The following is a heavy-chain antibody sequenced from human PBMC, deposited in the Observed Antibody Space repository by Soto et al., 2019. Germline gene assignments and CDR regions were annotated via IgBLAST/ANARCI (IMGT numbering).Heavy chain of an antibody. V-gene: IGHV5-51*01. CDR2: IYPGDSDT. J-gene: IGHJ6*02. D-gene: IGHD6-13*01. CDR3: ARSPPMWQQLVGMDV. CDR1: GYSFTSYW. Sequence: PGESLKISCKGSGYSFTSYWIGWVRQMPGKGLEWMGIIYPGDSDTRYSPSFQGQVTISADKSISTAYLQWSSLKVADTAMYYCARSPPMWQQLVGMDVWGQGTTVTVSS.